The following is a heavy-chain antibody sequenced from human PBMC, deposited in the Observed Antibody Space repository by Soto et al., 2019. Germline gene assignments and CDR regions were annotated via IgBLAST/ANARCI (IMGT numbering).Heavy chain of an antibody. D-gene: IGHD4-17*01. CDR3: ARNPNDFGEYTVFDV. CDR1: GASISTEGYT. V-gene: IGHV4-30-2*01. CDR2: IYPSGAT. J-gene: IGHJ3*01. Sequence: SETLSLTCAVSGASISTEGYTWSWIRQPPGKGLEWIAYIYPSGATHYNPSLKSRVTISLDASRNRFSLSVGSVNAADTAIYYCARNPNDFGEYTVFDVWGHGTLVTV.